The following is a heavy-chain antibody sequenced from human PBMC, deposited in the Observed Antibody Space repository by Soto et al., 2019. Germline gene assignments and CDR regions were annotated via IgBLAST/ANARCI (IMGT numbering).Heavy chain of an antibody. CDR1: GYSFTTYW. D-gene: IGHD1-26*01. CDR2: IYPYDSET. CDR3: ARHLVGATRGNFDY. V-gene: IGHV5-51*01. Sequence: AGESLKISCKASGYSFTTYWIGWVRQMPGKGLEWMGIIYPYDSETRYSPSFQGQVTISADKSISAAYLQWSSLKASDTAMYYCARHLVGATRGNFDYWGEGTLVTVSS. J-gene: IGHJ4*02.